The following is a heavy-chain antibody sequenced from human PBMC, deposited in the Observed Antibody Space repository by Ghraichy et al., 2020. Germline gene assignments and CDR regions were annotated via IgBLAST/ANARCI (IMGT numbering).Heavy chain of an antibody. V-gene: IGHV3-15*01. CDR2: IKSKTDGGTT. Sequence: GGSLRLSCAASGFTFSNAWMSWVRQAPGKGLEWVGRIKSKTDGGTTDYAAPVKGRFTISRDDSKNTLYLQMNSLKTEDTAVYYCTTDLSVFRRFDYYFDYWGQGTLVTVSS. CDR1: GFTFSNAW. CDR3: TTDLSVFRRFDYYFDY. J-gene: IGHJ4*02. D-gene: IGHD3-16*02.